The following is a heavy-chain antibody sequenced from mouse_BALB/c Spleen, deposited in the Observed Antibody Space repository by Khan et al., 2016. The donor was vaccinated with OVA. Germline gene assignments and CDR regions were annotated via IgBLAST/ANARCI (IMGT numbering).Heavy chain of an antibody. CDR2: INPTSGYT. Sequence: VQLQESGAELAKPWPSVKMSCTASGFTFTSYWLHWIQQRPGPGLEWLGYINPTSGYTDYNPKFKDKATLTADKSSSTAYMQLSSLTADDAAVYYCARDRIDYWGQGTALTVSS. CDR3: ARDRIDY. CDR1: GFTFTSYW. J-gene: IGHJ2*01. V-gene: IGHV1-7*01.